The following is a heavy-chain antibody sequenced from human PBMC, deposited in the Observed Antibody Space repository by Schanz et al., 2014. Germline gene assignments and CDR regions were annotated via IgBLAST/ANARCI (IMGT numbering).Heavy chain of an antibody. CDR2: IYGGGIT. D-gene: IGHD6-19*01. V-gene: IGHV3-66*01. CDR3: AKCIGWYGRCAFDI. Sequence: VQLVESGGGVVQPGGSLRLSCAASGFTVSSNYMSWVRQAPGKGLEWVSVIYGGGITYYADSVKGRFTISRDSSRNTLYLQMNSLIAEDTAVYYCAKCIGWYGRCAFDIWGQGTMVTVSS. CDR1: GFTVSSNY. J-gene: IGHJ3*02.